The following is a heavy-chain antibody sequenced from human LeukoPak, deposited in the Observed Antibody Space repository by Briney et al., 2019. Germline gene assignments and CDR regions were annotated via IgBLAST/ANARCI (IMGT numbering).Heavy chain of an antibody. Sequence: GASVKVSCKASGYTFTGYYMHWVRQAPGQGLEWMGRINPNSGGTNYAQKFQGRVTMTRDTSICTAYMELSRLRSDDTAVYYCARIFGSGSYDWFDPWGQGTLVTVSS. V-gene: IGHV1-2*06. CDR3: ARIFGSGSYDWFDP. D-gene: IGHD3-10*01. CDR1: GYTFTGYY. J-gene: IGHJ5*02. CDR2: INPNSGGT.